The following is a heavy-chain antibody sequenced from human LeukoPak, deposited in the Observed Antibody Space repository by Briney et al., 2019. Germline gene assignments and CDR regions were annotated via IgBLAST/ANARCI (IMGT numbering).Heavy chain of an antibody. V-gene: IGHV1-69*06. D-gene: IGHD6-19*01. CDR2: IIPIFGTA. Sequence: GASVKVSCKASGGTFSSYAISWVRQAPGQGLEWMGGIIPIFGTANYAQKFQGRVTITADKSTSSAYMELSSLRSEDTAVYYCARDGGSGWYDYWGQGTLVTVSS. CDR1: GGTFSSYA. J-gene: IGHJ4*02. CDR3: ARDGGSGWYDY.